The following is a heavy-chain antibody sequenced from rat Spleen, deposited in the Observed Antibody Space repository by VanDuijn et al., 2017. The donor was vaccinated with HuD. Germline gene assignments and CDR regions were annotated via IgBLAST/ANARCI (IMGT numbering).Heavy chain of an antibody. CDR3: ARANRESYAHFDY. V-gene: IGHV2S12*01. CDR1: GFSLTSYH. D-gene: IGHD1-12*01. J-gene: IGHJ2*01. CDR2: ISSGGNT. Sequence: QVQLKESGPGLVKPSETLSLTCTVSGFSLTSYHVSWVRQPPGKGLEWIAAISSGGNTYYNSVLKSRLSVTRDISKSQVFLKMNSLQTEDTATYYCARANRESYAHFDYWGQGVMVTVSS.